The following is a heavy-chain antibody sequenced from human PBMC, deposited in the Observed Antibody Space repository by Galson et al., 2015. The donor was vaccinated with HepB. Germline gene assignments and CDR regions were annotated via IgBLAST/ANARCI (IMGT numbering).Heavy chain of an antibody. J-gene: IGHJ3*02. CDR3: AKTIVGATTFAFDI. CDR1: GFTFSSYG. V-gene: IGHV3-30*18. D-gene: IGHD1-26*01. Sequence: SLRLSCAASGFTFSSYGMHWVRQAPGKGLEWVAVISYDGSNKYYADSVKGRFTISRDNSKNTLYLQMNSLRAEDTAVYYCAKTIVGATTFAFDIWGQGTMVTVSS. CDR2: ISYDGSNK.